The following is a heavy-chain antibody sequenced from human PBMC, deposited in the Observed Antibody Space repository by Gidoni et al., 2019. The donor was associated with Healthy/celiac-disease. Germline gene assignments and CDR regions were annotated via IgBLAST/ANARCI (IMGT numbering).Heavy chain of an antibody. CDR3: ARNSGSYFRVYFDY. CDR1: GFTFSSYG. CDR2: IWYDGSNK. D-gene: IGHD1-26*01. V-gene: IGHV3-33*01. J-gene: IGHJ4*02. Sequence: QVQLVESGGGVVQPGRSLRLSRAASGFTFSSYGMHWVRQAPGKGLEWVAVIWYDGSNKYYADSVKGRFTISRDNSKNTLYLQMNSLRAEDTAVYYCARNSGSYFRVYFDYWGRGTLVTVSS.